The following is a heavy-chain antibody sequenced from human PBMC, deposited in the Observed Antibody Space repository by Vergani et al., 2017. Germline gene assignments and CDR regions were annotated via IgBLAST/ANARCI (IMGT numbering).Heavy chain of an antibody. D-gene: IGHD3-9*01. CDR2: INSDGSST. CDR1: GFSFSNYW. V-gene: IGHV3-74*01. CDR3: ARATRYFDWLPDFDY. J-gene: IGHJ4*02. Sequence: EVQLVDSGGGLVQPGGSLRLSCAASGFSFSNYWMHWVRQAPGKGLVWVSRINSDGSSTSYADSVKGRCTISRDNAKNTLYLQMNSLRAEDTAVYYCARATRYFDWLPDFDYWGQGTLVTVSS.